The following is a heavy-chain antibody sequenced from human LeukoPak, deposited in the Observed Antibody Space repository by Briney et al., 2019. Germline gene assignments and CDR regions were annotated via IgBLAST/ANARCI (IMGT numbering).Heavy chain of an antibody. D-gene: IGHD6-19*01. CDR1: RINLNRYW. CDR2: IKEDGSEK. V-gene: IGHV3-7*01. CDR3: ARDLVSSGWPNYYNYYGMDV. J-gene: IGHJ6*02. Sequence: GGSLRLSCVGSRINLNRYWVSWVRQAPGKGLEWVANIKEDGSEKQYVDSVKGRFTISRDNAKNSVYLQMNSLRAEDTAVYFCARDLVSSGWPNYYNYYGMDVWGQGTTVTVSS.